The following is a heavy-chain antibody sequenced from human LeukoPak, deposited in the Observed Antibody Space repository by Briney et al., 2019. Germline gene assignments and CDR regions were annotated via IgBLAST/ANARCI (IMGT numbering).Heavy chain of an antibody. Sequence: SETLSLTCAVSGYSISSGYYWGWIRQPPGKGLEWTGSIYHSGSTYYNPSLKSRVTISVDTSKNQFSLKLSSVTAADTAVYYCARVGPRGSYGFDYWGEGTLVTVSS. D-gene: IGHD5-18*01. J-gene: IGHJ4*02. V-gene: IGHV4-38-2*01. CDR3: ARVGPRGSYGFDY. CDR1: GYSISSGYY. CDR2: IYHSGST.